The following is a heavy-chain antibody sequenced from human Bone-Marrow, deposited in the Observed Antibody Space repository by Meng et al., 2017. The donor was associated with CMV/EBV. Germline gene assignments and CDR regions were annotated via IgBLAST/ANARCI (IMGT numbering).Heavy chain of an antibody. CDR1: GVTFSSYW. Sequence: GESLKISCAASGVTFSSYWMHWVRQAPGKGLVWVSRINSDGCSTSYADSVKGRFTISRDNAQNTLYLQMNSLRAEGTAVYYCTRHQGSPHFDYWGQGTLVTVSS. CDR3: TRHQGSPHFDY. D-gene: IGHD2-15*01. CDR2: INSDGCST. J-gene: IGHJ4*02. V-gene: IGHV3-74*01.